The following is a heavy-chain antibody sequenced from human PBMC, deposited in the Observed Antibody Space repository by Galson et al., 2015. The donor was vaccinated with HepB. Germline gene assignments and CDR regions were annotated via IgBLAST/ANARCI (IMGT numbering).Heavy chain of an antibody. Sequence: SLRLSCAASGFTFSSYGMHWVRQAPGKGLEWVAVIWYDGSNKYYADSVKGRFTISRDNSKNTLYLQMNGLRAEDTAVYYCARGGHITMVQGVFDYWGQGTLVTVSS. CDR3: ARGGHITMVQGVFDY. J-gene: IGHJ4*02. CDR2: IWYDGSNK. V-gene: IGHV3-33*01. CDR1: GFTFSSYG. D-gene: IGHD3-10*01.